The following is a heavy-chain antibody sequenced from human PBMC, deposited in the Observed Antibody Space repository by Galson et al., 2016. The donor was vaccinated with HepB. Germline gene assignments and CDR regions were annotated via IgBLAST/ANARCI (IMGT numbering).Heavy chain of an antibody. CDR3: ARLTLPGICCYFYY. Sequence: SLRLSCAGSGFSFSNHGMSWVRQPPGRGLEWVSGITRTGDATHYADFVKGRFTISRDNSKNSLRAEDTAIYYCARLTLPGICCYFYYWGQGTLVTVSS. CDR2: ITRTGDAT. J-gene: IGHJ4*02. CDR1: GFSFSNHG. D-gene: IGHD3-9*01. V-gene: IGHV3-23*01.